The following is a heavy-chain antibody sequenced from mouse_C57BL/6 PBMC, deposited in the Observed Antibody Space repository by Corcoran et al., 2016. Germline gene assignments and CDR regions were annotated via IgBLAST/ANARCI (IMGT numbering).Heavy chain of an antibody. J-gene: IGHJ1*03. V-gene: IGHV1-15*01. Sequence: QVQLQQSGAELVRPGASVTLSCTASGYTFTDYEMHWVKQTPVHGLAWIGAIDPETGGTAYNQKFKGKAILTADKSSSTAYMELRSLTSEDSAVYYCTRFDDYDGDWYFDVWGTGTTVTVSS. CDR3: TRFDDYDGDWYFDV. CDR2: IDPETGGT. D-gene: IGHD2-4*01. CDR1: GYTFTDYE.